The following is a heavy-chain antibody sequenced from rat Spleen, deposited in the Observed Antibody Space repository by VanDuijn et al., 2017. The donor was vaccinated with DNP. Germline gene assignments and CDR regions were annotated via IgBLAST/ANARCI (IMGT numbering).Heavy chain of an antibody. CDR1: GFSLTSYN. CDR3: AREDRMMTVGFFDY. D-gene: IGHD1-8*01. CDR2: IWKNGAT. J-gene: IGHJ2*01. V-gene: IGHV2-41*01. Sequence: QVQLKESGPGLVQPSQTLSLTCTVAGFSLTSYNVHWVRQPPGKGLEWMGVIWKNGATRYNSALKSRLSFSKATSKSQVFLKLNRLQTEDTATYYCAREDRMMTVGFFDYWGQGVMVTVSS.